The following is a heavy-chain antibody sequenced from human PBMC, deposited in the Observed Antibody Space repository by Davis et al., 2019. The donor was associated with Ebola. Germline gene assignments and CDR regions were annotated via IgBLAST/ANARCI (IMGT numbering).Heavy chain of an antibody. Sequence: GESLKISCAASGFTVSSNYMSWVREAPGKGLEWVSVIYSSGSTDYADSVKGRFTISRDNSKNTLYLQMNTLGPEDTATYYCATDADFGEYGWFDPWGQGTLVIVSS. CDR3: ATDADFGEYGWFDP. CDR2: IYSSGST. CDR1: GFTVSSNY. V-gene: IGHV3-66*03. D-gene: IGHD4-17*01. J-gene: IGHJ5*02.